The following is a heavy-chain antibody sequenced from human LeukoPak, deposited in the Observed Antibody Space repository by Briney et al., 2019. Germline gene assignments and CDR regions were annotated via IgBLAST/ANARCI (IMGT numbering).Heavy chain of an antibody. D-gene: IGHD5-18*01. CDR2: ISGSGGST. CDR3: AKLLIANTAMVLAN. V-gene: IGHV3-23*01. CDR1: GFTFSSYA. J-gene: IGHJ4*02. Sequence: GGSLRLSCAASGFTFSSYAMSWVRQAPGKGLEWVSAISGSGGSTYYADSVKGRLTISRDNSKNTLYLQMNSLRAEDTAVYYCAKLLIANTAMVLANWGQGTLVTVSS.